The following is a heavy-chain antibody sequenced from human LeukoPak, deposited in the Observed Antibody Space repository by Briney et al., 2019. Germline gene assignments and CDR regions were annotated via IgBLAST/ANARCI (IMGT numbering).Heavy chain of an antibody. J-gene: IGHJ4*02. V-gene: IGHV3-30-3*01. CDR3: ARESPACGEDCYFDY. CDR1: EFTFGSYA. Sequence: PGGSLRLSCAASEFTFGSYAMHWVRQAPGRGLEWVAGISYDGTNKYYADSVKGRFTISRDNSKNTLYLQMNSLRTDDTAVYYCARESPACGEDCYFDYWGQGTLVTVSS. D-gene: IGHD2-21*02. CDR2: ISYDGTNK.